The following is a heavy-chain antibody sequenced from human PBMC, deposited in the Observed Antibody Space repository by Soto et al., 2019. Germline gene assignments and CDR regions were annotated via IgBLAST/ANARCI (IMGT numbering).Heavy chain of an antibody. CDR2: ISPKSTYR. J-gene: IGHJ4*02. Sequence: PGGSLRLSCATSGFPFSDYYMSWIRQAPGKGLEWRSHISPKSTYRNYADSVKSRFTISRDNTKRSLFLQMNSLGVEDTAVYYCARGGGGGLFEHWGQGVLVTVSS. D-gene: IGHD2-21*01. CDR1: GFPFSDYY. V-gene: IGHV3-11*06. CDR3: ARGGGGGLFEH.